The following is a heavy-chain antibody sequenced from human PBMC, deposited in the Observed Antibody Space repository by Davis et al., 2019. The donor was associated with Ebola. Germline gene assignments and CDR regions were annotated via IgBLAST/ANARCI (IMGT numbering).Heavy chain of an antibody. CDR2: ISGTDGTT. D-gene: IGHD1-26*01. V-gene: IGHV3-23*01. CDR3: AKGSGTYKGLGDY. Sequence: PGGSLRLSCTAPGFTFSSYAMSWVRQAPGKGLEWVSAISGTDGTTYYADSVKGRFTISRDNSKSTLNLQMNSLRVEDTAVYYCAKGSGTYKGLGDYWGQGTLVTVSS. J-gene: IGHJ4*02. CDR1: GFTFSSYA.